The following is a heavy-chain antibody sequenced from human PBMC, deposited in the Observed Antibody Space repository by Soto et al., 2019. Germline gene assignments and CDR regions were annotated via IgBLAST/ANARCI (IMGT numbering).Heavy chain of an antibody. V-gene: IGHV3-30*18. D-gene: IGHD2-8*01. CDR3: AKGVILWTNYYYYVLDF. CDR2: ISYDGSNK. J-gene: IGHJ6*02. Sequence: PGGSLRLSCAASGFTFSNYGMHWVRQAPGKGLEWVAVISYDGSNKYYADSVKGRFTVSRDNSKNTLYLQMNSLRTEDTAVYYCAKGVILWTNYYYYVLDFWGQGTTVIGSS. CDR1: GFTFSNYG.